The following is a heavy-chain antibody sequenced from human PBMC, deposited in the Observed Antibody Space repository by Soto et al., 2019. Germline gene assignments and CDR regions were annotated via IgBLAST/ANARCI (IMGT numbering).Heavy chain of an antibody. Sequence: QVQLQQWGAGLLKPSETLSLTCAVYGGSFSGYYWTWIRQPPGTGLEWIGEINHSGSTNYNPSLKSRVTISVDTSKNQFSLKLTSVTAADTALYDCARDKITGLFDYWGQGTRVTVSS. CDR3: ARDKITGLFDY. V-gene: IGHV4-34*01. J-gene: IGHJ4*02. D-gene: IGHD2-8*02. CDR2: INHSGST. CDR1: GGSFSGYY.